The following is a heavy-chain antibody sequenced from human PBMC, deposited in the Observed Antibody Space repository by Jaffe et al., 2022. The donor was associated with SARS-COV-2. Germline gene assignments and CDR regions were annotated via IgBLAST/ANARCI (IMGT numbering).Heavy chain of an antibody. J-gene: IGHJ4*02. CDR3: ARDPYLLPRYYFDY. D-gene: IGHD2-21*01. CDR1: GFTFSSYA. V-gene: IGHV3-30-3*01. Sequence: QVQLVESGGGVVQPGRSLRLSCAASGFTFSSYAMHWVRQAPGKGLEWVAVISYDGSNKYYADSVKGRFTISRDNSKNTLYLQMNSLRAEDTAVYYCARDPYLLPRYYFDYWGQGTLVTVSS. CDR2: ISYDGSNK.